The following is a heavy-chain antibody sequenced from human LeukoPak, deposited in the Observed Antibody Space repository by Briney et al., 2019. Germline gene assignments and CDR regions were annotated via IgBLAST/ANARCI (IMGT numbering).Heavy chain of an antibody. V-gene: IGHV3-23*01. CDR3: AKSKVLRFLEWLLPFDY. CDR2: ISGSGGRT. J-gene: IGHJ4*02. CDR1: GFTSSSYA. Sequence: PGGSLRLSCAAAGFTSSSYAMSWARQAPGKGLEWDSAISGSGGRTNYADSVKGRFTISRDNSKNPLYLQMNSLRAEDTAVYYCAKSKVLRFLEWLLPFDYWGQGTLVTVSS. D-gene: IGHD3-3*01.